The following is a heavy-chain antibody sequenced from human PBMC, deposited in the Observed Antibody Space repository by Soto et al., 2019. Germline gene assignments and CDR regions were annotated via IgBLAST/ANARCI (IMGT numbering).Heavy chain of an antibody. Sequence: GGSLSLSCAASGFTFSSYGMHWARQAPGKGLEWVAVISYDGSNKYYADSVKGRFTISRDNSKNTLYLQMNSLRAEDTAVYYCAKPALVARGWFDPWGQGTLVTVSS. V-gene: IGHV3-30*18. J-gene: IGHJ5*02. CDR2: ISYDGSNK. CDR1: GFTFSSYG. D-gene: IGHD5-12*01. CDR3: AKPALVARGWFDP.